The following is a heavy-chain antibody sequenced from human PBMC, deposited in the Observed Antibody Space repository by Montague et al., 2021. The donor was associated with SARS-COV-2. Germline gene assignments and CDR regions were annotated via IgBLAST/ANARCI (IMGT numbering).Heavy chain of an antibody. CDR2: TYYRSKWYN. Sequence: CAISGDSVSSNIATWNWISQSPSRGLEWLGGTYYRSKWYNDYADSVKGRVTIDPNTSKHQFSLQLNSVTPEDTAVYYCASIPEGSNNFFDFWGQGTLVTVSS. CDR1: GDSVSSNIAT. V-gene: IGHV6-1*01. J-gene: IGHJ4*02. CDR3: ASIPEGSNNFFDF. D-gene: IGHD4-11*01.